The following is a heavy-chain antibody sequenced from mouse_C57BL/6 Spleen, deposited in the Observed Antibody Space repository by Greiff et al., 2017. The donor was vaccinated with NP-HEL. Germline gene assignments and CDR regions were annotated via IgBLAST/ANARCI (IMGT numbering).Heavy chain of an antibody. V-gene: IGHV1-61*01. J-gene: IGHJ4*01. CDR3: ARRMVTTNYYAMDY. CDR2: IYPSDSGT. Sequence: QVQLQQPGAELVRPGSSVKLSCKASGYTFTSYWMDWVKQRPGQGLEWIGNIYPSDSGTPYNQKFKDKATLTVDKSSSTAYMQLSSLTSEDSAVYYCARRMVTTNYYAMDYWGQGTSVTVSS. CDR1: GYTFTSYW. D-gene: IGHD2-2*01.